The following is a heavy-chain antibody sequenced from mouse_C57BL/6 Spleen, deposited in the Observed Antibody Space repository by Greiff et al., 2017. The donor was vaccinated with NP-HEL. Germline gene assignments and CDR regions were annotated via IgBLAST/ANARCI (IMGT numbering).Heavy chain of an antibody. CDR1: GFTFSDYY. CDR3: AREALHFDY. CDR2: INYDGSST. Sequence: EVKLVESEGGLVQPGSSMKLSCTASGFTFSDYYMAWVRQVPERGLEWVANINYDGSSTYYLDSLKSRFIISRDNAKNILYLQMSSLKSEDTATYYCAREALHFDYWGQGTTLTVSS. V-gene: IGHV5-16*01. J-gene: IGHJ2*01.